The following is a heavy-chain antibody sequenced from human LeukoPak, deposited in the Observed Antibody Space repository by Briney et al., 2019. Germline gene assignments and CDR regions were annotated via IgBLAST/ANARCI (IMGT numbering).Heavy chain of an antibody. CDR1: GFTFSSYE. CDR2: ISSSVMTI. CDR3: VRSYHPGGWFDP. J-gene: IGHJ5*02. Sequence: GGSLRLSCAASGFTFSSYEMNWVRQGPGQGLEWVSYISSSVMTIYYADSVKGRFTISRDNAKNSLYLQMNSLTAEDTAVHYCVRSYHPGGWFDPWGQGTLVTVSS. D-gene: IGHD2-21*01. V-gene: IGHV3-48*03.